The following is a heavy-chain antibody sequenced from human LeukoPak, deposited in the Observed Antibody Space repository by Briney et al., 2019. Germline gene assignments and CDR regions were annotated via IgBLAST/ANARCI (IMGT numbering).Heavy chain of an antibody. D-gene: IGHD1-26*01. CDR3: ARAQDDSGSYFSGAFDI. CDR2: IYHSGST. Sequence: SETLSLTCAVSGGSISSSNWWSWVRQPPGKGLEWIGEIYHSGSTNYNPSLKSRVTISVDKSKNQFSLKLSSVTAADTAVYYCARAQDDSGSYFSGAFDIWGQGTMVTVSS. CDR1: GGSISSSNW. V-gene: IGHV4-4*02. J-gene: IGHJ3*02.